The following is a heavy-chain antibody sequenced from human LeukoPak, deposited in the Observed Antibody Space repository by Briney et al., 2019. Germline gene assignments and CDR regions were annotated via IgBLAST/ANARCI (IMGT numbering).Heavy chain of an antibody. J-gene: IGHJ4*02. V-gene: IGHV3-23*01. CDR1: GFTFSSYG. CDR2: ISGSGGST. D-gene: IGHD3-10*01. CDR3: AKPSYGSGSYYKD. Sequence: GGSLRLSCAASGFTFSSYGMSWVRQAPGKGLEWVSAISGSGGSTYYADSVKGRFTISRDNSKNTLYLQMNSLRAEDTAVSYCAKPSYGSGSYYKDWGQGTLVTVSS.